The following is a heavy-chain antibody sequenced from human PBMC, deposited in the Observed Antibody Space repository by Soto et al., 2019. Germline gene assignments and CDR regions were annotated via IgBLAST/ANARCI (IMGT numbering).Heavy chain of an antibody. J-gene: IGHJ6*02. V-gene: IGHV3-7*01. D-gene: IGHD1-20*01. CDR1: EFTFDKYY. Sequence: GSLRLSCAASEFTFDKYYMTWVRQAPGKGPEWVANIKPDGSEQYYVDSVKGRITISRDNANNSLYLQMNSLRAEDTAVYFCARGNWNYYYGFDVWGQGTTVTVSS. CDR3: ARGNWNYYYGFDV. CDR2: IKPDGSEQ.